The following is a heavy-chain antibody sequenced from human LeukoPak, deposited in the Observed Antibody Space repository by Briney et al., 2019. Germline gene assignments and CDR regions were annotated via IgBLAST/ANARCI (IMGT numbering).Heavy chain of an antibody. Sequence: GGSLRLSCAASGFTFSSYGMHWVRQAPGKGLEWVAVILYDGSNKYYADSVKGRFTISRDNSKNTLYLQMNSLRAEDTAVYYCAKDYDFWSGYQPLYFDYWGQGTLVTVSS. CDR3: AKDYDFWSGYQPLYFDY. D-gene: IGHD3-3*01. J-gene: IGHJ4*02. V-gene: IGHV3-30*18. CDR2: ILYDGSNK. CDR1: GFTFSSYG.